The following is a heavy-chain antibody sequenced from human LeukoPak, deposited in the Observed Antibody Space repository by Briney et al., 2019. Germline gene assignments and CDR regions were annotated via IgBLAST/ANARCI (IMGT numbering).Heavy chain of an antibody. J-gene: IGHJ4*03. D-gene: IGHD2-8*01. CDR1: GFTFSSYG. Sequence: PGGSLRLSCAASGFTFSSYGMHWVRQAPGKGLEWVAVIWYDGSNKYYADSVKGRFTISRDNSKNTLYLQMNSLRAEDTTVYYCARYAMSYCGERNLVTGSS. CDR2: IWYDGSNK. V-gene: IGHV3-33*01. CDR3: ARYAMSY.